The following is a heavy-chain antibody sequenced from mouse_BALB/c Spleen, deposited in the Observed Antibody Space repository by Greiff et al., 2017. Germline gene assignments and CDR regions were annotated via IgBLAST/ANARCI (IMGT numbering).Heavy chain of an antibody. CDR3: ARHGLRAMDY. V-gene: IGHV5-12-2*01. Sequence: DVMLVESGGGLVQPGGSLKLSCAASGFTFSSYTMSWVRQTPEKRLEWVAYISNGGGSTYYPDTVKGRFTISRDNAKNTLYLQMSSLKSEDTAMYYCARHGLRAMDYWGQGTSVTVSS. D-gene: IGHD3-1*01. CDR1: GFTFSSYT. CDR2: ISNGGGST. J-gene: IGHJ4*01.